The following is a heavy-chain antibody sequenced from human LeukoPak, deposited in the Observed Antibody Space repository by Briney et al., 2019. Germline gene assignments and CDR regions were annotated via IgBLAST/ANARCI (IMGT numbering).Heavy chain of an antibody. Sequence: SETLSLTCTVSGGSISSGGYYWSWIRQPPGKGLEWIGEINHSGSTNYNPSLKSRVTISVDTSKNQFSLKLSSVTAADTAVYYCARGPRGDYWGQGTLVTVSS. D-gene: IGHD3-10*01. V-gene: IGHV4-30-2*01. CDR3: ARGPRGDY. CDR1: GGSISSGGYY. CDR2: INHSGST. J-gene: IGHJ4*02.